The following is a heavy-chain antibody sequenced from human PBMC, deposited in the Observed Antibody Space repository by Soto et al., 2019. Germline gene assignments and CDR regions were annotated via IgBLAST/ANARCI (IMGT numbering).Heavy chain of an antibody. D-gene: IGHD6-19*01. V-gene: IGHV4-59*01. J-gene: IGHJ5*02. CDR1: GGSISTYY. Sequence: HVQLQESGPGLVKPSETLSLTCTVSGGSISTYYWSWIRQPPGKGLEWIGYIYYDGSTSYNPSLRRRVTVSVDTSKNQCSRIRSSVTSADAAVYYWARERLSRGLYVWFDPWGQGTLVTVSS. CDR2: IYYDGST. CDR3: ARERLSRGLYVWFDP.